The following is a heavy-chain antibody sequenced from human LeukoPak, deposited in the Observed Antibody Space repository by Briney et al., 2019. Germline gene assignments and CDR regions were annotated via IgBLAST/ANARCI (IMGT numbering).Heavy chain of an antibody. J-gene: IGHJ3*02. V-gene: IGHV4-59*01. CDR2: IYYSGST. CDR1: GGSISSYY. D-gene: IGHD3-22*01. CDR3: ARASSGYYYEEVYAFDI. Sequence: ASETLSLTCTVSGGSISSYYWSWIRQPPGEGLEWIGYIYYSGSTNYNPSLKSRVTISVDTSKNQFSLKLSSVTAADTAVYYCARASSGYYYEEVYAFDIWGQGTMVTVSS.